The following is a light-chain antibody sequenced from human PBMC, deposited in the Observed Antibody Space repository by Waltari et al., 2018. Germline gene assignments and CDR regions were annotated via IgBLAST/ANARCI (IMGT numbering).Light chain of an antibody. CDR1: SRDVGGYNY. CDR2: EVS. Sequence: QSALTQPPSASGSPGPSVPISCPGTSRDVGGYNYVSWYRQHPGKAPELMIFEVSKRPSGVPDRFSGSKSGNTASLTVSGLQAEDEADYYCSSYAGSNSFDVVFGGGTKLTVL. V-gene: IGLV2-8*01. CDR3: SSYAGSNSFDVV. J-gene: IGLJ2*01.